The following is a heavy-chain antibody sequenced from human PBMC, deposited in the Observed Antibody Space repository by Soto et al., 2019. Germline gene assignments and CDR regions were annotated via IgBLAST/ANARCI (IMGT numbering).Heavy chain of an antibody. D-gene: IGHD3-3*01. CDR3: AKRSAYNLRDPLDD. Sequence: GGSLRLSCAASGFTFASYAMNWVRQVPGKGLEWVSSISDSGHNTYYTDSVRGRFTISRDNFRETLYLQMNSLRVEDTAIYYCAKRSAYNLRDPLDDWGQGTLVTVSS. CDR2: ISDSGHNT. V-gene: IGHV3-23*01. J-gene: IGHJ4*02. CDR1: GFTFASYA.